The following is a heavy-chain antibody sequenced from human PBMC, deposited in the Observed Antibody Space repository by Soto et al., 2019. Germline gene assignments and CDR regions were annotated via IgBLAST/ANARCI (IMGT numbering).Heavy chain of an antibody. CDR3: ARDSYHDFWSGYYREPPAQGGMDV. Sequence: PSETLSLTCKVFGGFMSSYYWSWIRQPAGKGLEWIGRIYTSGTTKYNPSLKSRVTMSVDTSNNQFFLKVSSVTAADAAVYFCARDSYHDFWSGYYREPPAQGGMDVWGQGTTVTVSS. D-gene: IGHD3-3*01. CDR2: IYTSGTT. J-gene: IGHJ6*02. V-gene: IGHV4-4*07. CDR1: GGFMSSYY.